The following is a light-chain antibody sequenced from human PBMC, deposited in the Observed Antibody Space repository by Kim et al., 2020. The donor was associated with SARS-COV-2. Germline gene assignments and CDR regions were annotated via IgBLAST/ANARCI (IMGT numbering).Light chain of an antibody. V-gene: IGLV2-14*03. CDR2: DVS. Sequence: GQSITISCTGTSSDVGGYNYVSWYQQHPGKAPNLLIYDVSERPSGVSNRFSGSKSGNTASLSISGLQAEDEADYYCSSYVNTSTWVFGGGTQLTVL. J-gene: IGLJ3*02. CDR3: SSYVNTSTWV. CDR1: SSDVGGYNY.